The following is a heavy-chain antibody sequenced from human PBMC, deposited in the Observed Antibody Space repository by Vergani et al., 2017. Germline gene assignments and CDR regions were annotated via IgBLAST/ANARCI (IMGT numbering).Heavy chain of an antibody. Sequence: EVQLLESGGGLVQPGGSLRLSCEASGFSFPGYAMSWVRQAPGKGLEWVSSVSGSSATPYYADSVKGRFIISRDNSKNTLHLQMNSLRADDTALYYCTKGSRGYTGYFFDYWGQGTLATVSS. CDR2: VSGSSATP. CDR3: TKGSRGYTGYFFDY. J-gene: IGHJ4*02. D-gene: IGHD5-12*01. CDR1: GFSFPGYA. V-gene: IGHV3-23*01.